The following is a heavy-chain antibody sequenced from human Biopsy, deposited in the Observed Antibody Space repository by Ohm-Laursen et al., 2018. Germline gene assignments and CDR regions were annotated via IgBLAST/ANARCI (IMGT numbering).Heavy chain of an antibody. D-gene: IGHD2-8*01. Sequence: SVKVSFKVSSYTFTDYNIHWMRQAPGQGLEWLGYINCKTGATNYAQKFQGTVTMTRDTSISTAYLALGSLRSADTAIYYCARDPLNGHKHFDYWGQGSLVTVSS. CDR3: ARDPLNGHKHFDY. V-gene: IGHV1-2*02. CDR2: INCKTGAT. J-gene: IGHJ4*02. CDR1: SYTFTDYN.